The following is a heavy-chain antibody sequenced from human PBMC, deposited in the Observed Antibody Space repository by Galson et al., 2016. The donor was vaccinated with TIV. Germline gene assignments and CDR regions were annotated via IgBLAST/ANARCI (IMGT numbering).Heavy chain of an antibody. J-gene: IGHJ6*02. CDR2: IYSNGNT. V-gene: IGHV3-66*03. CDR1: ELIITDNY. Sequence: SLRLSCAASELIITDNYMTWVRQAPGKGLEWVAIIYSNGNTIYSDSVKGRFTISRDSSKNVVYLQMRSLRADDTAVYFCARDRRHCGNECFLRYYFGMDVWGQGTMVTVSS. CDR3: ARDRRHCGNECFLRYYFGMDV. D-gene: IGHD2-21*01.